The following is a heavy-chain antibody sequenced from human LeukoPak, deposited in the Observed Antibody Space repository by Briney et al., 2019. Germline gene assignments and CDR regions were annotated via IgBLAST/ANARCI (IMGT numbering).Heavy chain of an antibody. V-gene: IGHV3-23*01. CDR2: ISGSGGST. CDR3: ARGPGLAVTGTD. J-gene: IGHJ4*02. D-gene: IGHD6-19*01. Sequence: GGSLRLSCAASGFTFSSYGMSWVRQAPGKGLEWVSAISGSGGSTYYADSVKGRFTISRDNSKNTLYLQMNSLRAEDTAVYYCARGPGLAVTGTDWGQGSLVTVSA. CDR1: GFTFSSYG.